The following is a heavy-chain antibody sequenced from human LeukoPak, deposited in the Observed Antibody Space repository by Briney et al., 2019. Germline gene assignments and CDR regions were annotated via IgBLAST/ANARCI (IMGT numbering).Heavy chain of an antibody. V-gene: IGHV3-21*01. Sequence: GGSLRLSCAASGFTFSNYAMNWVRQAPGKGLEWVSSISTSSDFIYYADSMKGRFTIFRDSAKNSLYLQMNSLRAEDTAVYYCARDKAGGSYSGPFDYWGQGTLVTVSS. CDR3: ARDKAGGSYSGPFDY. CDR2: ISTSSDFI. J-gene: IGHJ4*02. D-gene: IGHD1-26*01. CDR1: GFTFSNYA.